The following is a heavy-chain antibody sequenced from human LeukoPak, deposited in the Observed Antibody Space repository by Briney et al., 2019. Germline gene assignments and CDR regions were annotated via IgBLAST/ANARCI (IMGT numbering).Heavy chain of an antibody. CDR2: ISGSGGST. Sequence: GGSLRLSCAASGFTFSSYAMSWVRQAPGKGLEWVSAISGSGGSTYYADSVKGRFTISRDNSKNTLYLQMNSLRAEDTAVYYCAKGGRYCSSTSCYTKFGFDYWGQGTLVTVSS. J-gene: IGHJ4*02. V-gene: IGHV3-23*01. CDR1: GFTFSSYA. CDR3: AKGGRYCSSTSCYTKFGFDY. D-gene: IGHD2-2*02.